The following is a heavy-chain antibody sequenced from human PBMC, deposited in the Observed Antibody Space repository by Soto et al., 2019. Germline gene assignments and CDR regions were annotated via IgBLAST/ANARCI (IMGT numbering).Heavy chain of an antibody. CDR2: ISGSGGSS. J-gene: IGHJ4*02. D-gene: IGHD4-17*01. V-gene: IGHV3-23*01. CDR3: AKDYGDDGHDY. Sequence: GGSLRLSCAASGFTLSSYAMSWVRQAPGKGLEWVSAISGSGGSSYYADSVKGRFTFSRDNSKNTLYLQMNSLRAEDTAVYYCAKDYGDDGHDYWGLGTLVTVSS. CDR1: GFTLSSYA.